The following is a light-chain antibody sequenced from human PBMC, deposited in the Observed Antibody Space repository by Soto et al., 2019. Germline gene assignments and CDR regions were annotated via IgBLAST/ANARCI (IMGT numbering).Light chain of an antibody. V-gene: IGKV3D-15*01. CDR3: QQYYSGRT. CDR1: QSVHNF. Sequence: EIVLTQSPATLSLSPGDRAALSCKASQSVHNFLAWYQQKPGQAPRLLIYGASTRAAGIPARFSGSGSGTDFTLTISSLQAEDVATYYCQQYYSGRTFGQGTKVDIK. CDR2: GAS. J-gene: IGKJ1*01.